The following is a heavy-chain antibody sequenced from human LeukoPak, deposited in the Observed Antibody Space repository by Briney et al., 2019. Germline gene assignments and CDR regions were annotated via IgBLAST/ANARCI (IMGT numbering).Heavy chain of an antibody. CDR2: ISGSGSST. CDR1: GFTFSSYA. D-gene: IGHD1-14*01. CDR3: ANYRS. Sequence: GGSLRLSCAGSGFTFSSYAMSWVRQAPGKGLEWVSGISGSGSSTHYADSVKGRFTISRDNSKSTLYLQMSSLRDEDTAVYYCANYRSWGQGTLVTVSS. J-gene: IGHJ4*02. V-gene: IGHV3-23*01.